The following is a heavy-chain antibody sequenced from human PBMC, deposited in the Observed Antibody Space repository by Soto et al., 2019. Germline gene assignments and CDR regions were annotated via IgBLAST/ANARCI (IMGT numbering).Heavy chain of an antibody. V-gene: IGHV1-69*01. CDR1: GGTFSSYA. CDR3: ARGGALLTGYYLVPQLDY. J-gene: IGHJ4*02. CDR2: IIPIFGTA. D-gene: IGHD3-9*01. Sequence: QVQLVQSGAEVKKPGSSVKVSCKASGGTFSSYAISWVRQAPGQGLEWMGGIIPIFGTANYPQKFQGSVTITADESTSTAYMELSSLRSEDTAVYYCARGGALLTGYYLVPQLDYWGQGTLVTVSS.